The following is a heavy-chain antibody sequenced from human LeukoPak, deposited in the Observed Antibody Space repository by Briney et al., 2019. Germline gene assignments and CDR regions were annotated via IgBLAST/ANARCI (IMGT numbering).Heavy chain of an antibody. CDR2: VYYSGST. D-gene: IGHD2-15*01. Sequence: SETLSLTCAVSGGSVTNYWSWIRQSPGKGLEWIGYVYYSGSTNYNPSLKSRVTISVDTSKNQFSLKLSSVTAADTAVYYCARRRSLLLKKGNWFDPWGQGTLVTVSS. J-gene: IGHJ5*02. CDR3: ARRRSLLLKKGNWFDP. CDR1: GGSVTNY. V-gene: IGHV4-59*08.